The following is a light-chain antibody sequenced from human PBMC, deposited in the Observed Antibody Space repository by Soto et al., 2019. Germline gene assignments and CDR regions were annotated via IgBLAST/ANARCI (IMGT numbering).Light chain of an antibody. J-gene: IGKJ5*01. Sequence: DIQMTQSPSSLSASVGDRVTITCRASQSISSYLNWYQQKPGKAPKLLIYAASSLQSGVPSRFSGSGSGTDFILTISSLQPEDFATYYCQQSYSTPITFGQGTRREIK. CDR1: QSISSY. CDR3: QQSYSTPIT. CDR2: AAS. V-gene: IGKV1-39*01.